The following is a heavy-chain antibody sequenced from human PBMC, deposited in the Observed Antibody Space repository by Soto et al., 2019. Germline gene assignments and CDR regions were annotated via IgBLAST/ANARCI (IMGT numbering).Heavy chain of an antibody. J-gene: IGHJ4*02. Sequence: EVQLLESGGGLVQPGGSLRLSCAASGFTFSSYAMSWVRQAPGKGLEWVSVISGSGGSRYYADSVKGRFTISRDNSKNTLYLQMNSLRAEDTALYYCSRRSSGWYFDYWGQRTLVTVSS. CDR2: ISGSGGSR. CDR1: GFTFSSYA. D-gene: IGHD6-19*01. CDR3: SRRSSGWYFDY. V-gene: IGHV3-23*01.